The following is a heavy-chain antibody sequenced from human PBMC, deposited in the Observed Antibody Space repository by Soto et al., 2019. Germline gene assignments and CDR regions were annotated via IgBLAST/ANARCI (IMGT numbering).Heavy chain of an antibody. J-gene: IGHJ6*02. D-gene: IGHD3-10*01. CDR2: TYYGSKWYN. CDR3: ARDPDGAGGDDYYYYGMDV. V-gene: IGHV6-1*01. Sequence: SQTLSLTCAISGDSVSSNSAAWNWIRQSPSRGLEWLGRTYYGSKWYNDYAVSVKSRITINPDTSKNQFSLQLNSVTPEDTAVYYCARDPDGAGGDDYYYYGMDVWGQGTTVTVSS. CDR1: GDSVSSNSAA.